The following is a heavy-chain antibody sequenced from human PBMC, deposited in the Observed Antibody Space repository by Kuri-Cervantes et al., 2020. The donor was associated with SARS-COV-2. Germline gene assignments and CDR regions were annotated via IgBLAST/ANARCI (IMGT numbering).Heavy chain of an antibody. CDR3: ASLRPNYNWNYEEGPRYYYYMDV. D-gene: IGHD1-7*01. CDR2: ISSSSSTI. Sequence: GGSLRLSCAASGFTFSSYAMGWVRQAPGKGLEWVSYISSSSSTIYYADSVKGRFTISRDNAKNSLYLQMNSLRAEDTAVYYCASLRPNYNWNYEEGPRYYYYMDVWGKGTTVTVSS. J-gene: IGHJ6*03. CDR1: GFTFSSYA. V-gene: IGHV3-48*01.